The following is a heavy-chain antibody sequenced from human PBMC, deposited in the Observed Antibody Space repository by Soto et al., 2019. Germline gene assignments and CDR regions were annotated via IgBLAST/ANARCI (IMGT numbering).Heavy chain of an antibody. CDR1: GFTFGEYA. CDR2: IRSKAYGGTT. J-gene: IGHJ4*02. D-gene: IGHD5-12*01. Sequence: PGGSLRLSCTASGFTFGEYAMSWFRQAPGKGLEWVGFIRSKAYGGTTEYAASVKGRFTISRDDSKSIAYLQMNSLKTEDTAVYYCTRAMVEMATITVYWGQGTLVTVSS. CDR3: TRAMVEMATITVY. V-gene: IGHV3-49*03.